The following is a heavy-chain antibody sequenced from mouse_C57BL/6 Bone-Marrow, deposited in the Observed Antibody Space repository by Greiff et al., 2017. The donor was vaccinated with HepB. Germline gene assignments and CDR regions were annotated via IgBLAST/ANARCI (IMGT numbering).Heavy chain of an antibody. CDR2: IYPRSGNT. CDR3: AREGITTVDYYAMDY. Sequence: VKLQESGAELARPGASVKLSCKASGYTFTSYGISWVKQRTGQGLEWIGEIYPRSGNTYYNEKFKGKATLTADKSSSTAYMELRSLTSEDSAVYFCAREGITTVDYYAMDYWGQGTSVTVSS. J-gene: IGHJ4*01. CDR1: GYTFTSYG. V-gene: IGHV1-81*01. D-gene: IGHD1-1*01.